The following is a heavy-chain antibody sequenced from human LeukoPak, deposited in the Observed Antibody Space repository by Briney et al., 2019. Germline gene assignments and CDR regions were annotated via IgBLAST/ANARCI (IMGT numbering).Heavy chain of an antibody. J-gene: IGHJ4*02. V-gene: IGHV4-34*01. CDR3: ASNGQPHYHAY. CDR2: INHSGST. D-gene: IGHD3-10*01. Sequence: SETLSLTCAVYGGSFSGYYWSWIRQPPGKGLEWIGEINHSGSTNYNPSLKSRVTISVDTSKNQFSLKLRSVTAADTAVYYCASNGQPHYHAYWGRGTLVTVSS. CDR1: GGSFSGYY.